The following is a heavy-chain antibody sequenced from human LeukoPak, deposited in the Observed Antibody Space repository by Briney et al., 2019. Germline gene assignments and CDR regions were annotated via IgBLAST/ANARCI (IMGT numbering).Heavy chain of an antibody. CDR1: GFTFSSYW. J-gene: IGHJ6*02. V-gene: IGHV3-30*18. Sequence: PGGSLRLSCAASGFTFSSYWMSWVRQAPGKGLEWVAVISYDGSNKYCADSVKGRFTISRDNSKNTLYLQMNSLRAEDTAVYYCAKALGKLRSYYYGMDVWGQGTTVTVSS. CDR2: ISYDGSNK. D-gene: IGHD4-17*01. CDR3: AKALGKLRSYYYGMDV.